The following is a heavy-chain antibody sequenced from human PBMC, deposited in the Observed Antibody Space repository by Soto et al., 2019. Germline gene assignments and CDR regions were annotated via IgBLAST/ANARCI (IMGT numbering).Heavy chain of an antibody. CDR2: INSDGSVS. CDR1: GFTFSNYW. CDR3: ARGDCVGGSCYSLAGSFYYYMDA. J-gene: IGHJ6*03. V-gene: IGHV3-74*03. Sequence: EVQLVESGGGLVQPGGSLRLSCAASGFTFSNYWMYWVRQAPGKGLEWVSRINSDGSVSTYADSVNGRLTISRDNVKNTLYLQMDSLRAEDTAVYYCARGDCVGGSCYSLAGSFYYYMDAWGKGTTVTV. D-gene: IGHD2-15*01.